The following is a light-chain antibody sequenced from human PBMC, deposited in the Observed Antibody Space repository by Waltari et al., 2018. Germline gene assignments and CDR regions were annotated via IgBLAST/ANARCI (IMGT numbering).Light chain of an antibody. CDR2: AAS. CDR1: QDIRSD. V-gene: IGKV1-6*01. Sequence: AIQMTQSPSSLPASVGDRVTITCRASQDIRSDLGWYQQKPGKAPKLLIYAASTLQSGVPSRFSGSGSGTEFTLTLSSLQPDDLATYFCQQYQTYWTFGQGTKVEIK. J-gene: IGKJ1*01. CDR3: QQYQTYWT.